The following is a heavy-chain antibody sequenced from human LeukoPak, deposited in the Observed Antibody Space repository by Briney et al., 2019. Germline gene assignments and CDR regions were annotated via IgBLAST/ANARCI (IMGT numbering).Heavy chain of an antibody. J-gene: IGHJ4*02. D-gene: IGHD4-23*01. CDR3: ARGNGDAYYFDY. CDR1: GGFISSSSYY. V-gene: IGHV4-39*01. CDR2: IYYSGST. Sequence: PSETLSLTCTVSGGFISSSSYYWGWIRQPPGKGLEWIGSIYYSGSTYYNPSLKSRVTISVDASKNQFSLKLSSVTAADTAVYYCARGNGDAYYFDYWGQGTLVTVSS.